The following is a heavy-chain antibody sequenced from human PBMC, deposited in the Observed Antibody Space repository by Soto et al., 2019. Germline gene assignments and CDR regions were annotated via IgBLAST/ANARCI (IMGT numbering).Heavy chain of an antibody. CDR1: GYTFTTYY. Sequence: ASVKVSCKASGYTFTTYYMYWVRQAPGQGLEWMGIINPSSGSTGYAQKFQGRVTMTRDTSTSTVYMELSSLRSEDTAMYYCARDTRLVAAAGHDALDIWGQGTKVTVSS. CDR2: INPSSGST. D-gene: IGHD1-26*01. CDR3: ARDTRLVAAAGHDALDI. V-gene: IGHV1-46*01. J-gene: IGHJ3*02.